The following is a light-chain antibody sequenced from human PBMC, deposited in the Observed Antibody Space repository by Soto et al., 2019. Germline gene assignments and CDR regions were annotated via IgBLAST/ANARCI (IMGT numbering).Light chain of an antibody. CDR2: GSD. J-gene: IGLJ3*02. CDR3: QTWATGIRV. CDR1: TSNLGTNP. V-gene: IGLV1-44*01. Sequence: QSVLTQPPSAAGTHGQRIIISCSGSTSNLGTNPVNWYQQLPGTAPNLLVYGSDRKPSGVPGRVSGSSTGAERYLTISSLQSEDEADYYCQTWATGIRVFGGGTKLTVL.